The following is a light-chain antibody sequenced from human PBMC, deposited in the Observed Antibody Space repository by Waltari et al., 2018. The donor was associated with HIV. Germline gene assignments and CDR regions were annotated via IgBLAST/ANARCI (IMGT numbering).Light chain of an antibody. Sequence: QAVVTQEPSLTVSPGGTVTLTCGSTTGAVPRGHYPYWFQQKPGQAPRTLIYDTSNKHSWTPARFSGSLLGGRAALTLSGAQPEDEAEYYCLLSYSGARPHVVFGGGTKLTVL. CDR3: LLSYSGARPHVV. CDR2: DTS. V-gene: IGLV7-46*01. CDR1: TGAVPRGHY. J-gene: IGLJ2*01.